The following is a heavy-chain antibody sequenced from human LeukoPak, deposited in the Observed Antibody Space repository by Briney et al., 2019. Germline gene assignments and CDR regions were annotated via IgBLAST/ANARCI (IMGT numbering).Heavy chain of an antibody. V-gene: IGHV3-7*01. CDR1: GFTFSSHW. Sequence: PGGSLRLSCAASGFTFSSHWMSWVRQAPRKGLEWVAKVNEDGRQIYYADSVKGRFTISRDNAKNSVHLQMNNLRVEDTAVYYCAKDEVGGHFEYWGQGILVTVSS. CDR2: VNEDGRQI. J-gene: IGHJ4*02. CDR3: AKDEVGGHFEY.